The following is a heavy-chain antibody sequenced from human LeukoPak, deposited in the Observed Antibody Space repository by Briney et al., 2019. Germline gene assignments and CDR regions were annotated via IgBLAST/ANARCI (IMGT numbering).Heavy chain of an antibody. CDR3: ARVFDSGSQAYFYYMDV. J-gene: IGHJ6*03. Sequence: SETLSLTCSVSGNSIGTTYYWGVIRQPPGKGLEWIAAIYYTGTTYYKPSLKSRVTMSVDTSKNQFSLKLSSVTAADTAVYYCARVFDSGSQAYFYYMDVWGKGTTVTISS. CDR2: IYYTGTT. V-gene: IGHV4-39*07. D-gene: IGHD3-10*01. CDR1: GNSIGTTYY.